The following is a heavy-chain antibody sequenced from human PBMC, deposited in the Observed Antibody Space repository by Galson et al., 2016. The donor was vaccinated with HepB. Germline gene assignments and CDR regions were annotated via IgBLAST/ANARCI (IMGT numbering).Heavy chain of an antibody. CDR2: VNHSGST. V-gene: IGHV4-34*01. CDR1: SGSFSGYS. D-gene: IGHD3-10*01. CDR3: VREKQFGSGPFGMDV. Sequence: ETLSLTCTVYSGSFSGYSWSWIRQPPGKGLEWIGEVNHSGSTNYNPSLKSRVTVSVDTTKMHFSLSMRSVTAADTAVYYCVREKQFGSGPFGMDVWGQGTTVTVSS. J-gene: IGHJ6*02.